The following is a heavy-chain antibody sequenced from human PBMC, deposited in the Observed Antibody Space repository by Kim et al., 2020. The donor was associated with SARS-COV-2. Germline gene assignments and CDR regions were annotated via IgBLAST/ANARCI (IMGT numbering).Heavy chain of an antibody. V-gene: IGHV3-49*02. D-gene: IGHD4-17*01. Sequence: EYAASVKGRFNISRDDSKSIAYLQMNSLKTEDTAVYYCTRDYGDGWFDPWGQGTLVTVSS. CDR3: TRDYGDGWFDP. J-gene: IGHJ5*02.